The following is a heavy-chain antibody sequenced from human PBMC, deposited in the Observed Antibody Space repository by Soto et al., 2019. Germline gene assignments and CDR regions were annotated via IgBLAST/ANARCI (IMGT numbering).Heavy chain of an antibody. D-gene: IGHD6-6*01. J-gene: IGHJ6*02. V-gene: IGHV5-10-1*04. CDR2: IDPSDSYT. CDR3: ARKSSSGRGGMDV. CDR1: GYSFTSYW. Sequence: VASRKISCKVSGYSFTSYWISWVRQIPGKGLEWMGRIDPSDSYTNYSPSFQGQVTISAGKSISTAYLQWSSLKASDTAVYYCARKSSSGRGGMDVWGQGTTVTVSS.